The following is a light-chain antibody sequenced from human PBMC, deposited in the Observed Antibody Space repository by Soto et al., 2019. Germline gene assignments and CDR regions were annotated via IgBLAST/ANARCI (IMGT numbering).Light chain of an antibody. V-gene: IGKV3-15*01. J-gene: IGKJ1*01. CDR3: HQYNNWPRT. CDR2: GAS. CDR1: QSVGHN. Sequence: DIVMTQSPVTLSVSPGDRATLSCRASQSVGHNLAWFQQKPGQAPMLLIYGASAGATGIRDRFSGSGFGTEYTLTMSSLQSEDLAVYYCHQYNNWPRTFSQGTKVDMK.